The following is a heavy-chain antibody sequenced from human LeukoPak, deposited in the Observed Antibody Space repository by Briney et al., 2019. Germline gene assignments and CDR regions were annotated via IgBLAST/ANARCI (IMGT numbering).Heavy chain of an antibody. D-gene: IGHD3-10*01. V-gene: IGHV1-69*01. CDR3: ASRRLWFGEFLYYFDY. Sequence: ASVKVSCKASGGTFSSYAISWVRQAPGQGLEWMGGIIPIFGTANYAQKFQGRVTITADESTSTAYMELSSLRSEDTAVYYCASRRLWFGEFLYYFDYWGQGTLVTVSS. J-gene: IGHJ4*02. CDR1: GGTFSSYA. CDR2: IIPIFGTA.